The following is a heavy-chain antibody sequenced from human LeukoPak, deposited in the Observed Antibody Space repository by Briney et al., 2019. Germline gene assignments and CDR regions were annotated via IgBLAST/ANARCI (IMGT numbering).Heavy chain of an antibody. CDR3: VKDRVPDSGWSFDV. CDR2: IFGSASKI. V-gene: IGHV3-23*01. Sequence: GGSLRLSCATSGFTFATYSMSWVRQAPGQGLEWVASIFGSASKIYHADSVKGRFTVSRDNSKNTLYLQMNGLRVEDTALYYCVKDRVPDSGWSFDVWGRGTMVTVSA. J-gene: IGHJ3*01. D-gene: IGHD6-19*01. CDR1: GFTFATYS.